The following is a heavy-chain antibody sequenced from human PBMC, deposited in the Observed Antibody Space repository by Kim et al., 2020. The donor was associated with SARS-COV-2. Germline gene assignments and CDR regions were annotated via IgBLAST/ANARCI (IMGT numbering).Heavy chain of an antibody. V-gene: IGHV4-34*01. D-gene: IGHD6-13*01. CDR2: INHSGST. J-gene: IGHJ5*02. CDR1: GGSFSGYY. CDR3: ARAARGGVWQQYNWFDP. Sequence: SETLSLTCAVYGGSFSGYYWSWIRQPPGKGLEWIGEINHSGSTNYNPSLKSRVTISVDTSKNQFSLKLSSVTAADTAVYYCARAARGGVWQQYNWFDPWGQGTLVTVSS.